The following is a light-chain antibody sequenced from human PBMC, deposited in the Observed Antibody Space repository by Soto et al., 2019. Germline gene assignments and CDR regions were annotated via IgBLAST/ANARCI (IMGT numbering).Light chain of an antibody. V-gene: IGKV3-15*01. CDR1: QSVSSN. J-gene: IGKJ3*01. Sequence: EIVMTQSPATLSVSPGERATLSCRASQSVSSNLAWYQQKPGQAPRLLIYGASTMATGIPARFSGSGSGTEFTLTISSLQSEDFAVYYCQQYNNWPSFTFGPGTKVDIK. CDR3: QQYNNWPSFT. CDR2: GAS.